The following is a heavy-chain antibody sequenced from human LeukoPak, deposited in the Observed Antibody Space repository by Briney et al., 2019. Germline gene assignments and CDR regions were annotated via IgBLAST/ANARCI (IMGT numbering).Heavy chain of an antibody. CDR2: IYSGGTT. CDR3: ARVRPYDYVWGSYRPLDY. D-gene: IGHD3-16*02. V-gene: IGHV3-53*01. CDR1: GFTVSSNY. Sequence: GGSLRLSCAASGFTVSSNYMSWVRQAPGKGLEWVSDIYSGGTTYYADSVKGRFTISRDNSKNTLYLQMNSLRAEDTAVYYCARVRPYDYVWGSYRPLDYWGQGTLVSVSS. J-gene: IGHJ4*02.